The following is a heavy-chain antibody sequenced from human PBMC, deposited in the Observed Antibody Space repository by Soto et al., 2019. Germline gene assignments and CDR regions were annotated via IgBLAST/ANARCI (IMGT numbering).Heavy chain of an antibody. Sequence: TRSVTGSLSRSSISSGGYYWSWSRQHPGKGLEWIGYIYYSGSTYYNPSLKSRVTISVDTSKNQFSLKLSSVTAADTAVYYCATQELELLYFDYWGQGTLVTVSS. J-gene: IGHJ4*02. D-gene: IGHD1-7*01. CDR1: RSSISSGGYY. CDR3: ATQELELLYFDY. V-gene: IGHV4-31*03. CDR2: IYYSGST.